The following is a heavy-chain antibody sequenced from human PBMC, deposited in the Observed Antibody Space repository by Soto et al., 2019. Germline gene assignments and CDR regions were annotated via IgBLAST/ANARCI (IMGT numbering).Heavy chain of an antibody. CDR1: GASINNNDYY. J-gene: IGHJ2*01. Sequence: QLQESGPGLVMPSQTLSLTCTVSGASINNNDYYWSWIRQTPGKGLEWIGYVYYSGSTDYIPSLKSRLSMSIDKSQNQFTLKLNSETAADTATYYCARMSYFYDKWYFDLWGRGTLVTVSS. CDR2: VYYSGST. V-gene: IGHV4-30-4*01. CDR3: ARMSYFYDKWYFDL. D-gene: IGHD3-22*01.